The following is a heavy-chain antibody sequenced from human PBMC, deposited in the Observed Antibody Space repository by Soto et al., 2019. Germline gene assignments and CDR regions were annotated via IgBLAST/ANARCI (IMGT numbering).Heavy chain of an antibody. Sequence: PARGLEWVAAISGSGHATYYTQSVRGRLTISRDKSKKTVFLQMNNLRTEDTAIYYCAKGRYFDSSGGCANYWGLGTLVTFSS. CDR3: AKGRYFDSSGGCANY. D-gene: IGHD3-22*01. J-gene: IGHJ4*02. V-gene: IGHV3-23*01. CDR2: ISGSGHAT.